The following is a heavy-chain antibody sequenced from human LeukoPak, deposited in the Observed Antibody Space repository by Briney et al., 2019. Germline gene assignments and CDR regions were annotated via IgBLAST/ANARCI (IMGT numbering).Heavy chain of an antibody. CDR2: IYSGGST. Sequence: QSGGSLRLSCAASGFTVSSNYMSWVRQAPGKGLEWVSVIYSGGSTYYADSVKGRFTISRDNSKNTLYLQMNSLRAEDTAVYYCANQRPNRYGSGSRGFDYWGQGTLVTVSS. V-gene: IGHV3-53*05. CDR1: GFTVSSNY. CDR3: ANQRPNRYGSGSRGFDY. D-gene: IGHD3-10*01. J-gene: IGHJ4*02.